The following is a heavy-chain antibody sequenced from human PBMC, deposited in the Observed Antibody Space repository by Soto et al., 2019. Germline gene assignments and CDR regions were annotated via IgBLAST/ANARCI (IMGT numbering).Heavy chain of an antibody. CDR3: ARGRYDFWSGYYENFDY. CDR2: IYYSGST. V-gene: IGHV4-31*03. Sequence: SETLSPTCTVSGGSITSGGYYWSWIRQHPGKGVEWIEDIYYSGSTYYNPCLKSRVTIAVDTSKNQFSLKLSTVTAADTAVYYCARGRYDFWSGYYENFDYWGQGTLVTVSS. J-gene: IGHJ4*02. D-gene: IGHD3-3*01. CDR1: GGSITSGGYY.